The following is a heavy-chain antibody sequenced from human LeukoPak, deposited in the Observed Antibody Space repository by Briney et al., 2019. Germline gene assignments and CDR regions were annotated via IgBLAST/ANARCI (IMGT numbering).Heavy chain of an antibody. D-gene: IGHD2-21*02. V-gene: IGHV3-9*01. Sequence: PGRSLRLSRAASGFSFGGYALHWVRQAPEKGLEWVASISWNSGDIVHADSVKGRFTISRDNAKNSLYLQMNSLRTEDTALYYCVKSGGYATAIRYFDLWGRGTLVTVSS. CDR2: ISWNSGDI. CDR1: GFSFGGYA. J-gene: IGHJ2*01. CDR3: VKSGGYATAIRYFDL.